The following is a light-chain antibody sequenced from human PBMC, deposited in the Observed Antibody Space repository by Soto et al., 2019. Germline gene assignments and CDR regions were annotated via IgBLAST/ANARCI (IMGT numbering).Light chain of an antibody. J-gene: IGKJ1*01. CDR1: QSISGW. CDR2: DAS. CDR3: QQYNTYSWT. V-gene: IGKV1-5*01. Sequence: DIQMTQSPSTLSSSVGVRVTITFRASQSISGWLAWFQQKPGKAPKLLIYDASSLQSGVPSRFSGSGSGTEFALTISSLQPDDFATYYCQQYNTYSWTFGPGTKVDI.